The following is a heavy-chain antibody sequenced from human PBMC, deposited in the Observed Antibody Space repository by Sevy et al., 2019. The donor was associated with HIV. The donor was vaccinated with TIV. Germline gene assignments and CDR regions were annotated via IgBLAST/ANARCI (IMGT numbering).Heavy chain of an antibody. Sequence: SETLSLTCTVSGGSISSSSYYWGWIRQPPGKGLEWIGSIHYSGSTYYNPSLKSRVTISVDTSKNQFSLKLSSVTAADTAVYYCARDDGGSRGSYYYYGMDVWGQGTTVTVSS. J-gene: IGHJ6*02. V-gene: IGHV4-39*02. CDR2: IHYSGST. CDR3: ARDDGGSRGSYYYYGMDV. CDR1: GGSISSSSYY. D-gene: IGHD2-15*01.